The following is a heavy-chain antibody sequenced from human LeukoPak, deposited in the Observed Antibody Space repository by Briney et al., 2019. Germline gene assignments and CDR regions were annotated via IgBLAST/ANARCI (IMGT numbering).Heavy chain of an antibody. J-gene: IGHJ4*02. V-gene: IGHV1-69*13. CDR2: IIPIFGTG. Sequence: ASVNVSCKTSGGTFGTSAISWVRRAPGQGLEWMGGIIPIFGTGNYAQKFQGRVTITADEFTSTAYMELSSLTSEDTAVYYCARGLGDSSGYYFSDNWGQGTLVTVSS. D-gene: IGHD3-22*01. CDR3: ARGLGDSSGYYFSDN. CDR1: GGTFGTSA.